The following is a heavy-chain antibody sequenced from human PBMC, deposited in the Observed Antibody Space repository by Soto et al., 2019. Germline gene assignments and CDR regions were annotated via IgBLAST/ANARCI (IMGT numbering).Heavy chain of an antibody. J-gene: IGHJ4*02. D-gene: IGHD3-3*01. CDR2: IFWDDDK. CDR3: ARIFDFWSGYSFSY. Sequence: SGPTLVKPTQTLTLTCTFSGFSLSTSGVAVGWIRQAPRKAPEWLAFIFWDDDKRYSPSLENRLTITKDTSKNQVVLTMTNMDPVDTATYYCARIFDFWSGYSFSYWGRGTLVNVS. CDR1: GFSLSTSGVA. V-gene: IGHV2-5*02.